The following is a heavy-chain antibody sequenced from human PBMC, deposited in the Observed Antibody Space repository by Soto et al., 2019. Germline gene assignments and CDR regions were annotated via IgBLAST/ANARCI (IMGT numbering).Heavy chain of an antibody. J-gene: IGHJ4*02. CDR2: IYPGDSDT. D-gene: IGHD6-19*01. CDR1: GYSSTKYW. Sequence: PGAALTISCEGSGYSSTKYWIGWVREMPGKGLEWMGIIYPGDSDTRYSPSFQGQVTISADKSISTAYLQWSSLKASDTAMYYCARRIQLDSSGWYIYYFDYWGQGTLVTVSS. CDR3: ARRIQLDSSGWYIYYFDY. V-gene: IGHV5-51*01.